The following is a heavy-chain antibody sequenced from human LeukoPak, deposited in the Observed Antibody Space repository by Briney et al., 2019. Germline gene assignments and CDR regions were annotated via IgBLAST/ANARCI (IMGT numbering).Heavy chain of an antibody. J-gene: IGHJ4*02. CDR3: ARVVPAAIGLFDY. CDR2: ISSSSSTI. Sequence: GGSLRLSCAASGFTFSSYSMNWVRQAPGKGLEWVSYISSSSSTIYYADSVKGRFTISRDNAKNSLYLQMNSLRAEDTAVYYCARVVPAAIGLFDYWGQGTLVTVSS. CDR1: GFTFSSYS. D-gene: IGHD2-2*01. V-gene: IGHV3-48*01.